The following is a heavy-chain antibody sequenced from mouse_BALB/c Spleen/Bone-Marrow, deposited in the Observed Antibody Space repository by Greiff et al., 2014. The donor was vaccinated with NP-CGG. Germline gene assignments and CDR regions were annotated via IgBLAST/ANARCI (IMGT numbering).Heavy chain of an antibody. J-gene: IGHJ4*01. CDR1: GYSITSYYS. V-gene: IGHV3-1*02. CDR3: ARFAGTPYTMDY. CDR2: IHYSGTT. D-gene: IGHD4-1*01. Sequence: EVQLQQSGPDLVKPSQSLSLTCTVTGYSITSYYSWHWIRQFPGNKLEWMGYIHYSGTTVYNPSLKSRISITRDTSNNQFFLQLNSVTTEDTATYYCARFAGTPYTMDYGGQGTSVTVSS.